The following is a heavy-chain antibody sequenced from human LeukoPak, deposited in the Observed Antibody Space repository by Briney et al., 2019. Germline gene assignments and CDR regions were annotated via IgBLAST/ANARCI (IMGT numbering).Heavy chain of an antibody. J-gene: IGHJ4*02. V-gene: IGHV1-46*01. CDR3: ARDPHGMYYFDY. Sequence: SVKVSRMASVYTLPRYYMHWLGQAPGQGLEGMEIIDPSSSSTSYAQKFQGRVTMTRDPSTSTVYMELSSLRSEDTAVYYCARDPHGMYYFDYWGQGTLVTVSS. CDR1: VYTLPRYY. D-gene: IGHD5-24*01. CDR2: IDPSSSST.